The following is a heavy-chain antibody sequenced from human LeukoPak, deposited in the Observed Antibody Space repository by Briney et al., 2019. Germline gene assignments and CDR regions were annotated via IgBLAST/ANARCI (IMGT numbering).Heavy chain of an antibody. Sequence: GGSLRLSCAASGLTFSSHWMHWVRQAPGKGLVWVSRINSDGSSTSYADSVKGRFTISRDNAKNTLYLQMNSLRAEDTAVYYCARIPYSSSNLPQKSVGIDYWGQGTLVTVSS. CDR3: ARIPYSSSNLPQKSVGIDY. CDR1: GLTFSSHW. CDR2: INSDGSST. V-gene: IGHV3-74*01. J-gene: IGHJ4*02. D-gene: IGHD6-6*01.